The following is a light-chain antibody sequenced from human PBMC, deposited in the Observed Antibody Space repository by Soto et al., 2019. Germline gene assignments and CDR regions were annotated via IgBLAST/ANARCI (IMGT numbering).Light chain of an antibody. J-gene: IGKJ2*01. Sequence: DIQMTQSPTSLSVSAGDTVTITCQASRDISVYLNWYQHKPSHPPKLLVYDASNLQTGVPSRFSGSGSGTHFTFTITNLQPEDIATYYCQQYDNFPPYTFGQGTKLDIK. CDR3: QQYDNFPPYT. CDR2: DAS. V-gene: IGKV1-33*01. CDR1: RDISVY.